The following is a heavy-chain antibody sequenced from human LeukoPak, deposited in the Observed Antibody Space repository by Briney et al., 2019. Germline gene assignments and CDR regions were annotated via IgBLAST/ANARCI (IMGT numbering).Heavy chain of an antibody. D-gene: IGHD6-19*01. CDR1: GYTFTNYG. CDR2: ISAYNGNQ. Sequence: ASVQVSCKASGYTFTNYGISWVRQPPAQGLDWMGWISAYNGNQNCAQKLQGRVTMTTDTSTSTAYMELRSLRSDATAVYYCARATAVAGTWAYWGQGTLVTVSS. J-gene: IGHJ4*02. V-gene: IGHV1-18*01. CDR3: ARATAVAGTWAY.